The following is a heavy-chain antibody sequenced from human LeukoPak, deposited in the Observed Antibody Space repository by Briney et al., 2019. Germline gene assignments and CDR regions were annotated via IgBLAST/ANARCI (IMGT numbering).Heavy chain of an antibody. V-gene: IGHV5-51*01. CDR2: IYPGDSDT. CDR1: GYSFTSYW. CDR3: ATSSFWSGYYSVDY. D-gene: IGHD3-3*01. Sequence: GASLKISCKGSGYSFTSYWIGWVRQMPGKGLEWMAIIYPGDSDTRYSPSFQGQVTISADKSISTAYLQWSSLKASDTAMYYCATSSFWSGYYSVDYWGQGTLVTVSS. J-gene: IGHJ4*02.